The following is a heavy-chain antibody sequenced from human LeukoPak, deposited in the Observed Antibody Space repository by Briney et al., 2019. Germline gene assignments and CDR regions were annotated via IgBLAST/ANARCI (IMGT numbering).Heavy chain of an antibody. CDR1: GYSFTSYW. Sequence: GESLKISCKGSGYSFTSYWIGWVRQMPGKGLEWMGIIYPGDSDNRYSPSFQGQVTIFADKSISTAYLQWSSLKASDTAMYYCARGDYGDFRVFYTLFDYWGQGTLVTVSS. CDR2: IYPGDSDN. D-gene: IGHD4-17*01. V-gene: IGHV5-51*01. J-gene: IGHJ4*02. CDR3: ARGDYGDFRVFYTLFDY.